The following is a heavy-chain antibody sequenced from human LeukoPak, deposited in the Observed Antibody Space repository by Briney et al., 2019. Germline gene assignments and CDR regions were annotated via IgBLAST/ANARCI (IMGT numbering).Heavy chain of an antibody. CDR3: AKTARYYYDSSGSSVY. Sequence: GGSLRLSCAASGFTFSSYAMSWVRQAPVKVLEWVSAISGSGGSTYYADSVKGRFTISRDNSKNTLYLQMNSLRAEDTAVYYCAKTARYYYDSSGSSVYWGQGTLVTVSS. J-gene: IGHJ4*02. CDR1: GFTFSSYA. CDR2: ISGSGGST. D-gene: IGHD3-22*01. V-gene: IGHV3-23*01.